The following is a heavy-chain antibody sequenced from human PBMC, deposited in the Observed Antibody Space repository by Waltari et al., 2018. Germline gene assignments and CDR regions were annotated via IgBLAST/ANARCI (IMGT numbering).Heavy chain of an antibody. CDR2: IKTRADGGTA. V-gene: IGHV3-15*07. Sequence: EVQLVESGGGLVKPGGSLRLSSAASGSSFSNAGRTWVRQAPGKVLEWVGRIKTRADGGTADYAAPVRGRFSISRDDSQNTLYLQMNSLKTEDTAVYYCTPPPYYYYYGMDVWGQGTTVTVSS. CDR1: GSSFSNAG. CDR3: TPPPYYYYYGMDV. J-gene: IGHJ6*02.